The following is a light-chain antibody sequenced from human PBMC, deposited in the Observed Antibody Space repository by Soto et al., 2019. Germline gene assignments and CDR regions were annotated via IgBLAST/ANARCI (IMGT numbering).Light chain of an antibody. J-gene: IGLJ1*01. CDR3: SSYTSSNTYV. CDR2: EVS. Sequence: QSALTQPASVSGSPGQSITISCTGTSSDVGGYDYVSWCQQYPGKAPKVMIYEVSDRPSGVSNRFSGSKSDNTASLTISGLQAEDEADYYCSSYTSSNTYVFGTGTKLTVL. V-gene: IGLV2-14*01. CDR1: SSDVGGYDY.